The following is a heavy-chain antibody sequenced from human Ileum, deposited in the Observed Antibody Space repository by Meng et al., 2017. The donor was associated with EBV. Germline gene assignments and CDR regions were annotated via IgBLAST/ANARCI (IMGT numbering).Heavy chain of an antibody. CDR2: IYYSGTT. Sequence: QLQRKGSGPGVGKPPDTLSLPCAVSGYSISTTNWWGWIRQPPGKGLEWIGHIYYSGTTYNNPSLKSRVTMSIDPSKNQFSLKLSSVTAVDTAVYYCARNSESGSYIDYWGLGTLVTVSS. CDR3: ARNSESGSYIDY. V-gene: IGHV4-28*01. CDR1: GYSISTTNW. D-gene: IGHD1-26*01. J-gene: IGHJ4*02.